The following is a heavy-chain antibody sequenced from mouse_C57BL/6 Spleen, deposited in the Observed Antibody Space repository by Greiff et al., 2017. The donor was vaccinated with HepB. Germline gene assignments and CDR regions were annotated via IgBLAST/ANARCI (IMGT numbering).Heavy chain of an antibody. CDR3: AGYGTTVVALDY. D-gene: IGHD1-1*01. CDR2: INPNNGGT. CDR1: GYTFTDYN. Sequence: EVQLQQSGPELVKPGASVKIPCKASGYTFTDYNMDWVKHSHGKSLEWIGDINPNNGGTIYNQKFKGKATLTVDKSSSTAYMELRSLTSEDTAVYYCAGYGTTVVALDYWGQGTTLTVSS. V-gene: IGHV1-18*01. J-gene: IGHJ2*01.